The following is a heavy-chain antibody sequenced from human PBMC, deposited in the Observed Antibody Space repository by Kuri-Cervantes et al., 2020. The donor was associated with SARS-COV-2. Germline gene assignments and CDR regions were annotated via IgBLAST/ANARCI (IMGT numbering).Heavy chain of an antibody. CDR1: GFTFSNAW. CDR3: TRAQTSFDS. CDR2: ILYHGVDS. Sequence: GESLKISCAASGFTFSNAWMSWVRQAPGKGLEWVAVILYHGVDSYYADSVKGRFTISRDNSKNTVYLQMNSLRPEDTAVYYCTRAQTSFDSWGQGTLVTVSS. V-gene: IGHV3-30-3*01. J-gene: IGHJ4*02.